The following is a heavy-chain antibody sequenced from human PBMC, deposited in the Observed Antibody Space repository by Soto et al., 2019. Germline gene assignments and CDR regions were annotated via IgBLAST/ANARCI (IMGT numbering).Heavy chain of an antibody. CDR3: ARVGSSNGYYYGMDV. Sequence: GPSVKVSCTASGGTFSSYAISWVRQAPGQGLEWMGGIIPIFGTANYAQKFQGRVTITADESTSTAYMELSSLRSEDTAVYYCARVGSSNGYYYGMDVWGQGTTVTVSS. CDR2: IIPIFGTA. D-gene: IGHD5-18*01. V-gene: IGHV1-69*13. J-gene: IGHJ6*02. CDR1: GGTFSSYA.